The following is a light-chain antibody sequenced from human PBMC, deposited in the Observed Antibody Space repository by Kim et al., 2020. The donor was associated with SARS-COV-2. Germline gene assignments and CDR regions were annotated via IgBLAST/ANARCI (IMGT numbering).Light chain of an antibody. J-gene: IGKJ2*01. CDR1: QRLVRNDGNTY. CDR3: MQGTFWHT. V-gene: IGKV2-30*02. Sequence: DVVMTQSPLSLAVTLGQPASISCRSSQRLVRNDGNTYLNWFQQRPGQSPRRLIYRVSNRDSGVPDRFSGSGSGTDFTLKISRVEADDVGIYYCMQGTFWHTFGQGTKLEIK. CDR2: RVS.